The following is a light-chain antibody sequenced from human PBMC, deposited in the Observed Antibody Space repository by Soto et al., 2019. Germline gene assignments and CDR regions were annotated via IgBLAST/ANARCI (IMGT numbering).Light chain of an antibody. V-gene: IGKV4-1*01. Sequence: THFPTSLPWSPAERATITCKSSTRFLYTFNKKSYLAWYQQKQGQPPKLLFTWASTRESGVPDGFSGSGSETDFTLIITGLQAEDGAVYSCQQYYSAPPTFGQGTKVEIK. J-gene: IGKJ2*01. CDR3: QQYYSAPPT. CDR2: WAS. CDR1: TRFLYTFNKKSY.